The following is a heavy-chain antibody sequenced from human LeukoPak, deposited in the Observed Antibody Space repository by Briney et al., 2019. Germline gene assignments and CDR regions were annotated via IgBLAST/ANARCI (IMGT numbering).Heavy chain of an antibody. D-gene: IGHD3-22*01. Sequence: ASVKVSCKASGYSFSTYGISWVRQAPGQGLEWMGWISAYNGNTNYAQKLQGRVTMTTDTSTSTAYMGLRSLRSVDTAVYYCAREAGSHHYDSSGYFDYWGQGTLVTVSS. CDR1: GYSFSTYG. CDR3: AREAGSHHYDSSGYFDY. CDR2: ISAYNGNT. J-gene: IGHJ4*02. V-gene: IGHV1-18*01.